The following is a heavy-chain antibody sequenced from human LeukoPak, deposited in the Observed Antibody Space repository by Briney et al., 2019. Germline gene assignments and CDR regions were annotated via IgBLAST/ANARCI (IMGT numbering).Heavy chain of an antibody. CDR3: ARVKGYCYGGNCYPPLDFDY. D-gene: IGHD2-15*01. V-gene: IGHV3-7*01. Sequence: TGGSLRLSCAASGFTFSNYWMSWVRQAPGKGLEWVANIKQDGSEKYYVDSVKGRFTISRDNAKNSLYLQMNSLRAEDTAVYYCARVKGYCYGGNCYPPLDFDYWGQGTLVTVSS. J-gene: IGHJ4*02. CDR2: IKQDGSEK. CDR1: GFTFSNYW.